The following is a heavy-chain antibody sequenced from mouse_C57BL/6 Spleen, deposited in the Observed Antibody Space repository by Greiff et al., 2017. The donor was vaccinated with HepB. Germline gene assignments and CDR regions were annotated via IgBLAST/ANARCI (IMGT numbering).Heavy chain of an antibody. Sequence: VQLQQSGPELVKPGASVKISCKASGYAFSSSWMNWVKQRPGKGLEWIGRIYPGDGDTNYNGKFKGKATLTADKSSSTAYMQLSSLTSEDSAVYFCAPITTVVENYFDYWGQSTTLTVSS. CDR3: APITTVVENYFDY. CDR2: IYPGDGDT. J-gene: IGHJ2*01. CDR1: GYAFSSSW. V-gene: IGHV1-82*01. D-gene: IGHD1-1*01.